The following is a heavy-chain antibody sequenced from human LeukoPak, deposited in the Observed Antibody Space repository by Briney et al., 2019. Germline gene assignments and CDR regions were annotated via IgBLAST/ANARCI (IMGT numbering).Heavy chain of an antibody. CDR1: GFTFSSYA. J-gene: IGHJ4*02. V-gene: IGHV3-30*04. CDR2: ISYDGSNK. D-gene: IGHD3-22*01. Sequence: PGGSLRLSCAASGFTFSSYAMHWVRQAPGKGLEWVAVISYDGSNKYYADSVKGRFTISRDNSKNTLYLQMNSLRAEDTVVYYCARDLSHYDSSGYSDYWGQGTLVTVSS. CDR3: ARDLSHYDSSGYSDY.